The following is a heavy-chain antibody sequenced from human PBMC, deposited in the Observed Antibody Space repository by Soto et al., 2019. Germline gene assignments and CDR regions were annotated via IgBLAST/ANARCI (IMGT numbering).Heavy chain of an antibody. CDR3: ASSSGWYAHAFDI. CDR1: GFTFSSYA. J-gene: IGHJ3*02. V-gene: IGHV3-23*01. Sequence: EVQLLESGGGLVQPGGSLRLSCAASGFTFSSYAMSWVRQAPGKGLEWVSAISGSGGSTYYADSVKGRFTISRDHSKNPLYLHMNSLRAADTAVYYCASSSGWYAHAFDIWGQGTMVTVSS. D-gene: IGHD6-19*01. CDR2: ISGSGGST.